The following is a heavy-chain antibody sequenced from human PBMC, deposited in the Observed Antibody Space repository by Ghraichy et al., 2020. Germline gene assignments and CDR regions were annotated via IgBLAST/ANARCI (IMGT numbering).Heavy chain of an antibody. J-gene: IGHJ6*02. D-gene: IGHD2-21*02. CDR1: GFTFSSYA. CDR3: AKDYPELQEVTATYYYYYGMDV. CDR2: ISGSGGST. Sequence: GGSLRLSCAASGFTFSSYAMSWVRQAPGKGLEWVSAISGSGGSTYYADSVKGRFTISRDNSKNTLYLQMNSLRAEDTAVYYCAKDYPELQEVTATYYYYYGMDVWGQGTTVTVSS. V-gene: IGHV3-23*01.